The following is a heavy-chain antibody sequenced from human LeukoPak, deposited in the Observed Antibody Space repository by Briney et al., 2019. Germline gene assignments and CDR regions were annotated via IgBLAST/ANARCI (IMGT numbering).Heavy chain of an antibody. V-gene: IGHV4-34*01. CDR3: ARHLSGTTMAHCFDF. CDR1: GGSFSGYY. Sequence: TSETLSLTCAVYGGSFSGYYWSWIRQPPGKGLEWIGEINHSGSTNYNPSLKSRVPISIDTSKNQFSLKLYSVTASDAAIYYCARHLSGTTMAHCFDFWGQGTLVTVSS. J-gene: IGHJ4*02. D-gene: IGHD1-1*01. CDR2: INHSGST.